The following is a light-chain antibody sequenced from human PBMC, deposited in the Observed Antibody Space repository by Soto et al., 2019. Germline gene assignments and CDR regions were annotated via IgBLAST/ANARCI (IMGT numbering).Light chain of an antibody. CDR2: DAS. Sequence: EIVLTQSPGTLSLSPGARATLSCRASQSVGNYFTWYQQKPGQAPSLLIYDASKRAAGIPARFSGSGSGTDFTLSISSLEPEVFAVDYCQQRIDSITFGQGTRRDIK. CDR3: QQRIDSIT. J-gene: IGKJ5*01. V-gene: IGKV3-11*01. CDR1: QSVGNY.